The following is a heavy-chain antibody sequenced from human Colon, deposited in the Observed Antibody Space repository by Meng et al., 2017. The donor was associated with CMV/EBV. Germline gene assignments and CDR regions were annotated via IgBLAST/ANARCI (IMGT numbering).Heavy chain of an antibody. CDR3: SREPSFGDYDY. J-gene: IGHJ4*02. D-gene: IGHD4-17*01. Sequence: CATPGFTFRYDITHWVRPAPGKGLGWLAAMSPSRRNIFYPCSVRDRITISRDNSKNIVYLKMNSLRPGDTAVYYCSREPSFGDYDYWGQGTLVTVSS. CDR1: GFTFRYDI. V-gene: IGHV3-30-3*01. CDR2: MSPSRRNI.